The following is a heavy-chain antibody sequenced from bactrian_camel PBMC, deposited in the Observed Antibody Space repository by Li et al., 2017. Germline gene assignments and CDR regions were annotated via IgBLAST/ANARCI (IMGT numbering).Heavy chain of an antibody. CDR2: VDSDGNT. J-gene: IGHJ4*01. CDR1: GYKISSSC. V-gene: IGHV3S26*01. Sequence: VQLVESGGGSVQAGGSLSLSCAVSGYKISSSCMGWFRQAPGKEREGVAVVDSDGNTRYADSIQGRFTISKDNAENTLYLQMNQLKPEDTAMYYCAVEGDGAYCVPGALVFGVWDQGTQVTVS. D-gene: IGHD1*01. CDR3: AVEGDGAYCVPGALVFGV.